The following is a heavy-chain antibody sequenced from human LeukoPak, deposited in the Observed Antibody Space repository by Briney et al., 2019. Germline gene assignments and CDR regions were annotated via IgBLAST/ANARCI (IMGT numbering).Heavy chain of an antibody. D-gene: IGHD4-17*01. V-gene: IGHV4-59*01. CDR2: IYYSGST. CDR1: GGSISSYY. Sequence: PSGTLSLTCTVSGGSISSYYWSWIRQPPGKGLEWIGYIYYSGSTNYNPSLKSRVTISVDTSKNQFSLKLSSVTAADTAVYYCASLRGDYGGWFDPWGQGTLVTVSS. J-gene: IGHJ5*02. CDR3: ASLRGDYGGWFDP.